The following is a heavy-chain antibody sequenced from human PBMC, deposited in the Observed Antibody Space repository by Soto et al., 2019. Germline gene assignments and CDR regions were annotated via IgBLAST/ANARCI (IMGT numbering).Heavy chain of an antibody. CDR1: GFKFSKTW. CDR2: IKSIPDGGTA. D-gene: IGHD3-16*01. CDR3: TTDTVCDY. J-gene: IGHJ4*02. Sequence: GGSLRLSCAASGFKFSKTWMTWVRQATGKGLEWVGRIKSIPDGGTADYAAPLKGRFTISRDDSKNTLFLQMNSLKTEDTAVYYCTTDTVCDYWGQGTLVTVSS. V-gene: IGHV3-15*07.